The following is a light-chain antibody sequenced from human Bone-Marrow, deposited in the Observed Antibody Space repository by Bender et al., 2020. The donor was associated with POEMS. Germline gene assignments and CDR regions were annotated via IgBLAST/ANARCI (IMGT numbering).Light chain of an antibody. J-gene: IGLJ3*02. V-gene: IGLV2-11*01. CDR3: SSYAGDNIRV. Sequence: QSALTQPRSVSGSPGQSVTISCTGTSSDIGAYPYVSWYQQHPDKAPKLMTYDVNKRPSGVPDRFSGSKSDNTASLTISGLQAEDEADYYCSSYAGDNIRVFGGGTKLTVL. CDR1: SSDIGAYPY. CDR2: DVN.